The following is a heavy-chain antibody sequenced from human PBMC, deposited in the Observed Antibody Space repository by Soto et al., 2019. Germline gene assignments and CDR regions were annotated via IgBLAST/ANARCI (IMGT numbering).Heavy chain of an antibody. V-gene: IGHV1-69*13. CDR3: AINDFWSGFRPYGMDV. CDR1: GGTFSSYA. J-gene: IGHJ6*02. Sequence: ASVKVSCKASGGTFSSYAISWVRQAPGQGLEWMGGIIPIFGTANYAQKFQGRVTITADESTSTAYMELSSLRSEDTAVYYCAINDFWSGFRPYGMDVWGQGTTVTVSS. CDR2: IIPIFGTA. D-gene: IGHD3-3*01.